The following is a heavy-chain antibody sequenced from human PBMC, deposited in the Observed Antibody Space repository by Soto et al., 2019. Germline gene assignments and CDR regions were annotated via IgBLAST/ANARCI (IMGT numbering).Heavy chain of an antibody. V-gene: IGHV1-3*01. CDR2: INAGNGNT. J-gene: IGHJ5*02. CDR1: GYTSTSYA. Sequence: ASVKVSCKASGYTSTSYAMHWVRQAPGQRLEWMGWINAGNGNTKYSQKFQGRVTITRDTSASTAYMELSSLRSEDTAVYYCASNPRNYYYGSGSYLAWGQGTLVTVSS. D-gene: IGHD3-10*01. CDR3: ASNPRNYYYGSGSYLA.